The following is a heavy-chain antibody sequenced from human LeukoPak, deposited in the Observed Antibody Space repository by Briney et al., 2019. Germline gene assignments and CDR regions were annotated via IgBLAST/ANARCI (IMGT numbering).Heavy chain of an antibody. Sequence: GGSLRLSCAASGFTFSDYYMSWIRQAPGKGLEWVSYISSSGSTIYYADSVKGRFTISRDNSENTLYLQMSGLRAEDTAVYHCAKGTGDTGYYFDYWGQGTLVTVSS. CDR2: ISSSGSTI. V-gene: IGHV3-11*01. D-gene: IGHD7-27*01. CDR3: AKGTGDTGYYFDY. J-gene: IGHJ4*02. CDR1: GFTFSDYY.